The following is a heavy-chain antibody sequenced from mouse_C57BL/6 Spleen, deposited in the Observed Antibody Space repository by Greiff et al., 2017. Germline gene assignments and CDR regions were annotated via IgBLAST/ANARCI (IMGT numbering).Heavy chain of an antibody. CDR2: LYPGDGAT. V-gene: IGHV1-82*01. CDR1: CYAFSRSW. CDR3: ATKEDYGSSFLDS. J-gene: IGHJ2*01. Sequence: VQLLESGPELVLPGASVQISCKASCYAFSRSWLNWVKQRPGQGLAWICRLYPGDGATNSNGKFKGKATLKADKSSSTAYMQLSSLTSEDSAVYFCATKEDYGSSFLDSWGHCTTLTGSS. D-gene: IGHD1-1*01.